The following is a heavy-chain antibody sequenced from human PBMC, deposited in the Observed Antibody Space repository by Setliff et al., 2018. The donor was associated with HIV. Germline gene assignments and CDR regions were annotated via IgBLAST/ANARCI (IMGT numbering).Heavy chain of an antibody. J-gene: IGHJ4*02. Sequence: PGGSLRLSCAASGFTFSSHNMNWVRQAPGKGLEWVSSISPSGSYIYYADSMKGRFTISRDNAKNSLYLQMNSLRAEDTAVYYCASARIPTGGTSTSFDYWGQGTLVTVSS. V-gene: IGHV3-21*01. CDR3: ASARIPTGGTSTSFDY. CDR2: ISPSGSYI. D-gene: IGHD1-1*01. CDR1: GFTFSSHN.